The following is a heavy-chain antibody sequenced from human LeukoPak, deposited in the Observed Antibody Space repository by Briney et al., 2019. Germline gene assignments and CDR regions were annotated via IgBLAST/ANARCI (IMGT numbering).Heavy chain of an antibody. CDR1: GGSISSGSYY. CDR2: IYTSGST. V-gene: IGHV4-61*02. CDR3: ARGLSGSFQYYFDY. Sequence: SQTLSLTCTVSGGSISSGSYYWSWIRQPAGKGLEWIGRIYTSGSTNYNPSLKSRVTISYTSKNQFSLKLSSVTAADTAVYFCARGLSGSFQYYFDYWGQGTLVTVSS. J-gene: IGHJ4*02. D-gene: IGHD1-26*01.